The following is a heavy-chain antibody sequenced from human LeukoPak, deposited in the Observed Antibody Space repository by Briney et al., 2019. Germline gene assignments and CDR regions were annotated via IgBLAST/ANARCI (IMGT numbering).Heavy chain of an antibody. CDR1: GFTFSSYA. D-gene: IGHD6-19*01. CDR2: ISYDGSNK. J-gene: IGHJ4*02. V-gene: IGHV3-30*04. CDR3: ARDNGFYFVAGTFDY. Sequence: GGSLRLSCAASGFTFSSYAMHWVRQAPGKGLEWVAVISYDGSNKYYADSVKGRFTISRDNSTNTLYLQMNSLRAKDTAVYYCARDNGFYFVAGTFDYWGQGTLVTVSS.